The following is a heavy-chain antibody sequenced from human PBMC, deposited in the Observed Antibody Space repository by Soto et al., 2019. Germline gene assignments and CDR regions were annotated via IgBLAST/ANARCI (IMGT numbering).Heavy chain of an antibody. CDR2: ILVSGST. Sequence: GGSLRLSCAVSGFICSSYDMSWVRQAPGKGLEWVSTILVSGSTHYEDSVKGRFTISRDTSRNTVYLQMNSLTTGDTAVYYCAKATATGGGAFEIYGQGTMVTVSS. V-gene: IGHV3-23*01. CDR3: AKATATGGGAFEI. D-gene: IGHD2-8*02. CDR1: GFICSSYD. J-gene: IGHJ3*02.